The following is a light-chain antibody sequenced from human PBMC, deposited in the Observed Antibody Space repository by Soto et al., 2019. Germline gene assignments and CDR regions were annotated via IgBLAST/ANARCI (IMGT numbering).Light chain of an antibody. J-gene: IGLJ1*01. CDR1: ALPEKY. CDR3: YSTDSRGNQFV. Sequence: SYELTQPPSVSVSPGQTARITCSGDALPEKYVYWYQQKSGQAPVLVIYEDAKRTPGIPVRFSGSSSGTMATLTISEAQVDDEADYYCYSTDSRGNQFVFGGGTKVTVL. V-gene: IGLV3-10*01. CDR2: EDA.